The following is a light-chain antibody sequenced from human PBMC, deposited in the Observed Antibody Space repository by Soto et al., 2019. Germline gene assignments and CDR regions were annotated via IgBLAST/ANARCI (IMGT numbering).Light chain of an antibody. CDR1: ESLSYF. V-gene: IGKV3-15*01. Sequence: EIVLTQSPATLSVSPGERVTLSCRASESLSYFLAWYQHKPGQSPRLLIYGVSTRVAGVPSRFSGGGSATDFTLTISSLQYEDFAVYYCQSYNDWPFAFGQGKKLE. J-gene: IGKJ2*01. CDR2: GVS. CDR3: QSYNDWPFA.